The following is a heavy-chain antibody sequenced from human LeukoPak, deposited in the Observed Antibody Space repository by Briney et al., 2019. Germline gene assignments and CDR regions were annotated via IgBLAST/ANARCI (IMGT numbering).Heavy chain of an antibody. D-gene: IGHD5-24*01. Sequence: ASVKVSCKASGHTFTSYDINWVRQATGQGLEWMGWMNPNSGNTGYAQKFQGRVTMTRNTSISTAYMELSSLRSEDTAVYYCARGMRWLQSLYYWGQGTLVTVSS. CDR3: ARGMRWLQSLYY. CDR1: GHTFTSYD. J-gene: IGHJ4*02. CDR2: MNPNSGNT. V-gene: IGHV1-8*01.